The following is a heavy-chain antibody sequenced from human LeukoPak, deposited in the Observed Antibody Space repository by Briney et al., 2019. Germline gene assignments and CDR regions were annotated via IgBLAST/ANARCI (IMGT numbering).Heavy chain of an antibody. D-gene: IGHD3-22*01. J-gene: IGHJ4*02. CDR2: INWNSGSI. CDR1: GFTFDDYA. CDR3: SKSPKENGYFETIDY. V-gene: IGHV3-9*01. Sequence: PGGSLRLSCAGSGFTFDDYAMHWVRQAPGKGLEWVSGINWNSGSIDYADSVKGRFTISRDNAKNSLYLQMNSLRAEDTALYYCSKSPKENGYFETIDYWGQGTLVTVSS.